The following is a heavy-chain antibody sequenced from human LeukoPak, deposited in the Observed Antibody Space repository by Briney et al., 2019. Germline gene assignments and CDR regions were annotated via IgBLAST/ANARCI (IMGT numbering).Heavy chain of an antibody. Sequence: GGSLRLSCAASGFTFATYGISWVRQTPGKGLEWVAFIRFDGSNKYYADSVKGRFTISRDNSKNTLYLQMNSLRPEDTAVYYCAKDKNDHGDYYYMDVWGKGTTVTVSS. CDR1: GFTFATYG. CDR2: IRFDGSNK. CDR3: AKDKNDHGDYYYMDV. J-gene: IGHJ6*03. V-gene: IGHV3-30*02. D-gene: IGHD4-17*01.